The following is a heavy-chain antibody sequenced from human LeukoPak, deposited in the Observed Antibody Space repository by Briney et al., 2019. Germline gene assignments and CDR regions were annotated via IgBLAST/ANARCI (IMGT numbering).Heavy chain of an antibody. CDR2: ISASGGST. J-gene: IGHJ4*02. Sequence: RQAXXXGLEWGSAISASGGSTYYADSVKGRFTISRDNSKNTLYLQMNSLRAEDTAVYYCAKDGVVVPTVIVVVAYFDYWGQGTLVTVSS. D-gene: IGHD3-22*01. V-gene: IGHV3-23*01. CDR3: AKDGVVVPTVIVVVAYFDY.